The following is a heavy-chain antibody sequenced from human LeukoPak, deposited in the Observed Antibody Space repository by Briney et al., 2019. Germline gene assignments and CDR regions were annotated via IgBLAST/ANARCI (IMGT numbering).Heavy chain of an antibody. D-gene: IGHD3-16*01. V-gene: IGHV4-4*09. CDR2: IYSSGST. CDR1: GGSIKSYY. Sequence: SETLSLTCTVSGGSIKSYYWSWIRQPPGKGLEWIGYIYSSGSTSYNPSLKSRVTMSVDMSKNQFSLNLRSMTAADTAVYYCATSPRVTFFDYWGRGTLVTVSS. CDR3: ATSPRVTFFDY. J-gene: IGHJ4*02.